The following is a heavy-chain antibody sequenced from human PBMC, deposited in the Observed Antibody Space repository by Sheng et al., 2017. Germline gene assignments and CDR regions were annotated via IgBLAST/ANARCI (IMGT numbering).Heavy chain of an antibody. CDR1: GFTFSSYA. CDR3: VRGNVGATSGMGV. D-gene: IGHD1-26*01. CDR2: ITTGSEKM. V-gene: IGHV3-23*01. J-gene: IGHJ6*02. Sequence: EVQVLESGGGLVQPGGSLRLSCTASGFTFSSYAMSWVRQAPGKGLEWVSTITTGSEKMYYADSVKGRFTVSRDNAKGSLDLQMDSLRVEDTGVYFCVRGNVGATSGMGVWGQGDHGHRLL.